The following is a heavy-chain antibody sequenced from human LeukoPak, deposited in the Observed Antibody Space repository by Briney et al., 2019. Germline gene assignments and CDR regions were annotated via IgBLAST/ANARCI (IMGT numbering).Heavy chain of an antibody. D-gene: IGHD2-2*01. J-gene: IGHJ3*02. CDR2: INPSGGTT. Sequence: ASVKVSCKASGYSFTNYYMHWVRQAPGQGLEWMGLINPSGGTTSYAQKLQGRVTMTRDTSTSTVYMELSSLRSEDTAVYYCARAGQYQLLFVAFDIWGQGTIVTVSS. CDR3: ARAGQYQLLFVAFDI. V-gene: IGHV1-46*01. CDR1: GYSFTNYY.